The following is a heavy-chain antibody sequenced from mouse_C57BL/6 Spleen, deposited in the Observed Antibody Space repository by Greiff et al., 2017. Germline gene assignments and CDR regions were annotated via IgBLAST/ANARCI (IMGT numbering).Heavy chain of an antibody. V-gene: IGHV1-64*01. CDR2: IHPNSGST. D-gene: IGHD2-3*01. J-gene: IGHJ2*01. CDR3: ARRGYDGPLFDY. Sequence: QVHVKQPGAELVKPGASVKLSCKASGYTFTSYWMHWVKQRPGQGLEWIGMIHPNSGSTNYNEKFKGKATLTVDKSSSTAYMQLSSLTSEDSAVYYCARRGYDGPLFDYWGQGTTLTVSS. CDR1: GYTFTSYW.